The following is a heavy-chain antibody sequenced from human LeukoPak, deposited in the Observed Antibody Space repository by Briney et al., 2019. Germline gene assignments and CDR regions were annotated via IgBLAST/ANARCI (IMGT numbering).Heavy chain of an antibody. V-gene: IGHV4-4*07. CDR3: ARGDRAVAGAWGWFDP. CDR1: GASITSYY. Sequence: SETLSLTCTVSGASITSYYWTWIRQSAGKGLEWLGRIYTSGSTNYSPSLKSRVTMSVDTSKNQFSLKLSSVTAADTAVYYCARGDRAVAGAWGWFDPWGQGTPVTVSS. J-gene: IGHJ5*02. CDR2: IYTSGST. D-gene: IGHD6-19*01.